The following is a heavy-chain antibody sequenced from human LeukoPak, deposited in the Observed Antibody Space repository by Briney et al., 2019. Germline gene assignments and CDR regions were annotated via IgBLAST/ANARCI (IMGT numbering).Heavy chain of an antibody. J-gene: IGHJ4*02. D-gene: IGHD3-10*01. CDR3: ARDHAGSGDYFDY. V-gene: IGHV3-21*01. Sequence: AGGSLRLSCAASGFTFSSYSMNWVRQAPGKGLEWVSSISSSSSYIYYADSVKGRFTISRDNAKNSLYLQMNSLRAEDTAVYYCARDHAGSGDYFDYWGQGTLVTVSS. CDR1: GFTFSSYS. CDR2: ISSSSSYI.